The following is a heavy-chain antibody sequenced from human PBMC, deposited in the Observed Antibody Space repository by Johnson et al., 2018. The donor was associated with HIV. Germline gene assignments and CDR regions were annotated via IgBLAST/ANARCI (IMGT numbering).Heavy chain of an antibody. V-gene: IGHV3-7*05. CDR1: GFSVSTYD. CDR2: INQDGVEK. J-gene: IGHJ3*02. Sequence: EMQLVESGGVVVQPGGSLRLSCAASGFSVSTYDMHWVRQATGKGLGWVANINQDGVEKYYVDSVKGRFTISRDNATNSLFLQMNIVRDEDTAVYYCVRGGAVAPSSGFDIWGQGTKVTVSS. D-gene: IGHD6-19*01. CDR3: VRGGAVAPSSGFDI.